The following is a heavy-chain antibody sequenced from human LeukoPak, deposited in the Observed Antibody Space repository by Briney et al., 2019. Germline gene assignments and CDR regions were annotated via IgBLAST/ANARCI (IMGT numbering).Heavy chain of an antibody. D-gene: IGHD3-3*01. V-gene: IGHV4-59*01. CDR1: GGSISSYY. CDR2: IYYSGST. Sequence: PETLSLTCTVSGGSISSYYWSWIRQPPGKGLEWIGYIYYSGSTDYNPSLKSRVTISVDTSKNQFSLKLSSVTAADTAVYYCASSLEWDYYYYYMDVWGKGTTVTVSS. CDR3: ASSLEWDYYYYYMDV. J-gene: IGHJ6*03.